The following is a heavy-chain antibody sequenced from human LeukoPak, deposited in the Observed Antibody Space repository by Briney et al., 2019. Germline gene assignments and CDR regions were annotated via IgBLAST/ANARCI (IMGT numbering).Heavy chain of an antibody. Sequence: ASVKVSCKASGYTFTSYGISWVRQAPGQGLEWMGWISAYNGNTNYVQKLQGRVTMTTDTSTSTAYMELRSLRSDDTAVYYCARDMGLQYSGYDHDYWGQGTLVTVSS. CDR2: ISAYNGNT. CDR3: ARDMGLQYSGYDHDY. J-gene: IGHJ4*02. CDR1: GYTFTSYG. V-gene: IGHV1-18*01. D-gene: IGHD5-12*01.